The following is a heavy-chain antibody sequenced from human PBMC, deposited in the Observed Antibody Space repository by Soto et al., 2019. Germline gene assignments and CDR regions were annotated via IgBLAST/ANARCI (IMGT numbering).Heavy chain of an antibody. V-gene: IGHV4-31*03. CDR2: IYYSGST. CDR1: GGSISSGGYY. J-gene: IGHJ4*01. CDR3: ARQIPTYSRPPYYFDY. Sequence: QVQLQESGPGLVKPSQTLSLTCTGSGGSISSGGYYWSWIRQHPGKGLEWIGYIYYSGSTYYNPSLKSRLTISLDTSKNQFSLKLRSVTAADTAVYYCARQIPTYSRPPYYFDYWGQGTLVTVSS. D-gene: IGHD6-13*01.